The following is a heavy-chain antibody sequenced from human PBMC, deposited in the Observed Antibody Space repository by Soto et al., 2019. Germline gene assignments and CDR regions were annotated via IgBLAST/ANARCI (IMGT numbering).Heavy chain of an antibody. V-gene: IGHV5-51*01. Sequence: GESLKISCKGSGYSFTSYWSGWVRQMPGKGLEWMGIIYPGDSDTRYSPSFQGQVTISADKSISTAYLQWSSLKASDTATYYCARPSYSSSRYYGMDVWGQGTTVTSP. CDR2: IYPGDSDT. J-gene: IGHJ6*02. D-gene: IGHD6-6*01. CDR1: GYSFTSYW. CDR3: ARPSYSSSRYYGMDV.